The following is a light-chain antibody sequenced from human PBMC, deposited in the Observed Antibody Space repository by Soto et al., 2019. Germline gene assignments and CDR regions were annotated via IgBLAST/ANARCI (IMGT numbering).Light chain of an antibody. V-gene: IGKV3-20*01. CDR1: QSVTSNY. CDR3: QQYGSSLTWT. CDR2: AAS. J-gene: IGKJ1*01. Sequence: EVVLTQSPGTVSLSPGERATLSCRASQSVTSNYLAWYQQKPGQAPRLLIYAASSRATGIPDRFSGSGSGTDFRLNISRLAPEDFAVYYCQQYGSSLTWTFGQGTKVEIK.